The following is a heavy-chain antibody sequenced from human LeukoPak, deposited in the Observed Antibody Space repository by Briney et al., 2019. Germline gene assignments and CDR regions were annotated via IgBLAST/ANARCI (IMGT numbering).Heavy chain of an antibody. V-gene: IGHV3-48*03. CDR1: GFTFSSYE. CDR3: ARDLPQYYYDSSGYYPPGDY. J-gene: IGHJ4*02. Sequence: PGGSQTLSCAASGFTFSSYEMNWVRQAPGKGLEWVSYISSSGSTIYYADSVKGRFTISRDNAKNSLYLQMNSLRAEDTAVYYCARDLPQYYYDSSGYYPPGDYWGQGTIVTVSS. D-gene: IGHD3-22*01. CDR2: ISSSGSTI.